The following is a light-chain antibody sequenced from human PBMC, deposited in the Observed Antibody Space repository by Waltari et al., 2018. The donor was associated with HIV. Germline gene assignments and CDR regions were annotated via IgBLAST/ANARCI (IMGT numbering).Light chain of an antibody. CDR3: CSYAGSYTFVL. Sequence: QSALTQPRPVSGSPGQSVTISCTGTSSDVGGYNYVSWYQQHPGKAPKLMIYDVSKRPSGVPDRFSGSKSGNTASLTISGLQAEDEADYYCCSYAGSYTFVLFGGGTKLTVL. CDR1: SSDVGGYNY. J-gene: IGLJ2*01. CDR2: DVS. V-gene: IGLV2-11*01.